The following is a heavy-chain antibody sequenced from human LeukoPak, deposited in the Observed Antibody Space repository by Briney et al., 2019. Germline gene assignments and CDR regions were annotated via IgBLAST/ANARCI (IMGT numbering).Heavy chain of an antibody. J-gene: IGHJ4*02. CDR3: ARGGSSRPDY. Sequence: GGSLRLSCAAPGFTFSNYGMNWVRQAPGKGLEWVSYISSSSSTINYADSVKGRFTISRDKAKNSLYLQMNSLRAEDTAVYYCARGGSSRPDYWGQGTLVTVPS. CDR1: GFTFSNYG. CDR2: ISSSSSTI. V-gene: IGHV3-48*01.